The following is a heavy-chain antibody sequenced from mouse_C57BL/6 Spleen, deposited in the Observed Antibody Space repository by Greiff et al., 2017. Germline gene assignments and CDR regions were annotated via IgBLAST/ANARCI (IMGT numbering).Heavy chain of an antibody. CDR3: ARRIYDGYWFAY. V-gene: IGHV1-42*01. Sequence: EVKLVESGPELVKPGASVKISCKASGYSFTGYYMNWVKQSPEKSLEWIGEINPSTGGTTYNQKFKAKATLTVDKSSSTAYMQLKSLTSEDSAVYYCARRIYDGYWFAYWGQGTLVTVSA. CDR2: INPSTGGT. J-gene: IGHJ3*01. D-gene: IGHD2-3*01. CDR1: GYSFTGYY.